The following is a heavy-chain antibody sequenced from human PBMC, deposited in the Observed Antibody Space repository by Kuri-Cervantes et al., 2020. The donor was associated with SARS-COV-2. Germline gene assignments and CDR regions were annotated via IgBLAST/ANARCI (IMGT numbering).Heavy chain of an antibody. CDR1: GYTFTSYA. J-gene: IGHJ6*02. D-gene: IGHD6-19*01. CDR2: INAGNGNT. CDR3: ARGFWGSGWLYYHYYYGMDV. V-gene: IGHV1-3*01. Sequence: ASVKVSCKASGYTFTSYAMHWVRQAPGQRLEWMGWINAGNGNTKYSQKFQGRVTMTRNTSISTAYMELSSLRSEDTAVYYCARGFWGSGWLYYHYYYGMDVWGQGTTVTVSS.